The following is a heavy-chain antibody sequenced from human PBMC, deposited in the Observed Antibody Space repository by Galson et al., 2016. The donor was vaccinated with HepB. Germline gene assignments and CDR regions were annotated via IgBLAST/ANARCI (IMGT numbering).Heavy chain of an antibody. J-gene: IGHJ5*02. CDR3: AKFAAGFFRGWFDP. D-gene: IGHD3-3*01. Sequence: SETLSLTCTVSGGSISNYYWTWIRRPPGKGLEWIGYIHYSGSTNYNPSLTSRVTISVDTSKNQFSLKLTSVTGADTAVYYCAKFAAGFFRGWFDPWGQGTPVTVSS. V-gene: IGHV4-59*01. CDR1: GGSISNYY. CDR2: IHYSGST.